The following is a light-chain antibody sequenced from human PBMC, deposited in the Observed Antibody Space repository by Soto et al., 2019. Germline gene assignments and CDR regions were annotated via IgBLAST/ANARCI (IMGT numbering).Light chain of an antibody. CDR1: QSISRS. Sequence: EFVLTQSPATLSVSPGERVTLSCRASQSISRSLAWYQHKPGQAPRLLIYDASHRATGVPDRFSGSGSGTDFTLTISSLDAEDFVVYYCQQRRNWYTFGQGTKLEIK. V-gene: IGKV3-11*01. CDR3: QQRRNWYT. CDR2: DAS. J-gene: IGKJ2*01.